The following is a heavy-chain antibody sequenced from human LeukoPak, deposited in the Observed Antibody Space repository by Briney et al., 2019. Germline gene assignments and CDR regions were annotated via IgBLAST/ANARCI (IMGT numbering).Heavy chain of an antibody. CDR1: GFTFSSYS. D-gene: IGHD4/OR15-4a*01. Sequence: GGSLRLSCAAPGFTFSSYSMNWVRQAPGKGLEWVSSISSSSSYIYYADSVKGRFTISRDNAKNSLYLQINSLRAEDTAVYYCARSPRDYGGFWGQGTLVTVSS. V-gene: IGHV3-21*01. J-gene: IGHJ4*02. CDR2: ISSSSSYI. CDR3: ARSPRDYGGF.